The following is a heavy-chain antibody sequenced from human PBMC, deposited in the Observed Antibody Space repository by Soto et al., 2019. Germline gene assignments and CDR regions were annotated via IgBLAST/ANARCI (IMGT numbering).Heavy chain of an antibody. CDR2: ITNSGDDT. Sequence: LRLSCAASGFTFSSYAMTWVRQAPGEGLEWVSVITNSGDDTLHGESVKGRFTIFRDNSKNTLYLQMNSLRAEDTAIYYCAKGSGGSYPGGRAFDFWGQGTRVTVSS. CDR3: AKGSGGSYPGGRAFDF. CDR1: GFTFSSYA. J-gene: IGHJ4*02. V-gene: IGHV3-23*01. D-gene: IGHD1-26*01.